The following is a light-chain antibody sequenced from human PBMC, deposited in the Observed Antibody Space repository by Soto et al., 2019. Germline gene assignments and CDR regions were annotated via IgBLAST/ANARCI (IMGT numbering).Light chain of an antibody. Sequence: QSALTQPPSASGSPGQSVTISCTGASSDVGGYNFVSWYQHYPGKAPRLMIYDVTQRPSGVPDRFSGSKSGNTASLTVSGLQVDDEAYYYCSSYAGSSIPVAFGGGTKVTVL. V-gene: IGLV2-8*01. CDR2: DVT. CDR3: SSYAGSSIPVA. CDR1: SSDVGGYNF. J-gene: IGLJ2*01.